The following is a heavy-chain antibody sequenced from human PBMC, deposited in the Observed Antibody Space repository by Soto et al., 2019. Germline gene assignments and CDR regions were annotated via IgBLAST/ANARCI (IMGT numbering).Heavy chain of an antibody. CDR2: IRSTTNYI. J-gene: IGHJ4*02. CDR3: ARESEDLTSNFDY. Sequence: PGGSLRLSCAASGFTFTRYSMNWVRQAPGKGLEWVSSIRSTTNYIYYGDSMKGRFTISRDNAKNSLYLEMNSLRAEDTAVYCCARESEDLTSNFDYWGQGTLVTVSS. V-gene: IGHV3-21*06. CDR1: GFTFTRYS.